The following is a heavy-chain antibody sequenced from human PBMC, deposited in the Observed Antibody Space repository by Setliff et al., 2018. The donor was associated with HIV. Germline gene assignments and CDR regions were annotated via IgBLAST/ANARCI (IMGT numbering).Heavy chain of an antibody. V-gene: IGHV1-69*05. CDR2: VIPMYNTE. CDR3: ARGNIGDSGSSFGNWFDP. Sequence: SVKVSCKASGGTFTTITWVRQAPGQGLEWMGGVIPMYNTETYAQKFQDRVTITTDESTSTSYMELRSLRSEDTAIYYCARGNIGDSGSSFGNWFDPWGQGTLVTVSS. D-gene: IGHD1-26*01. CDR1: GGTFTT. J-gene: IGHJ5*02.